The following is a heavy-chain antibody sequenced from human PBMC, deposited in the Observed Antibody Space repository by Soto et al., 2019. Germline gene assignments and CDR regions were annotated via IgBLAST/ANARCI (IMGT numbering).Heavy chain of an antibody. D-gene: IGHD6-19*01. CDR2: IYYSGST. Sequence: PSETLSLTCTVSGGSISSYYWSWIRQPPGKGLEWIGYIYYSGSTNYNPSLKSRVTISVDTSKNQFSLKLSSVTAADTAVYYCARLSAQTAVGGYYYYYYMDVWGKGTTVTVSS. J-gene: IGHJ6*03. CDR1: GGSISSYY. CDR3: ARLSAQTAVGGYYYYYYMDV. V-gene: IGHV4-59*08.